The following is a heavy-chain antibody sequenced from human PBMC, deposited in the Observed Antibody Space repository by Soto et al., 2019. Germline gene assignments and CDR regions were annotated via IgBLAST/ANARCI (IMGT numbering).Heavy chain of an antibody. CDR1: GFTFSSYA. J-gene: IGHJ6*02. Sequence: QVQLVESGGGVVQPGRSLRLSCAASGFTFSSYAMHWVRQAPGKGLEWVSVISYDGSNKYYADSVKGRFTISRDNSKNPLYLHMNSLRAEDTAVYYCAREVREVRGYYGMDVWGQGTTVTVSS. CDR3: AREVREVRGYYGMDV. CDR2: ISYDGSNK. D-gene: IGHD3-10*01. V-gene: IGHV3-30-3*01.